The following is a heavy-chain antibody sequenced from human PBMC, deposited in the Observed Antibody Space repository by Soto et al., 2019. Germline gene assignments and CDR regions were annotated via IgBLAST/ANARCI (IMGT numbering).Heavy chain of an antibody. D-gene: IGHD3-22*01. Sequence: GGSLRLSCAASGFTFSSYAMSWVRQAPGKGLEWVSTVTCNGDETYYADSVTGRLTVSIDNSKKTLYLQMNSLRGEETGIYYCSKYYYENGRRSFDXWGQVTPVPVS. CDR3: SKYYYENGRRSFDX. CDR1: GFTFSSYA. J-gene: IGHJ5*01. CDR2: VTCNGDET. V-gene: IGHV3-23*01.